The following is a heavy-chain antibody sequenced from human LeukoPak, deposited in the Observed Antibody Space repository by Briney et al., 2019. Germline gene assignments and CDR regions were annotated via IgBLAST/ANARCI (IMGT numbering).Heavy chain of an antibody. D-gene: IGHD1-7*01. Sequence: PGGSLRLSCVTSGISFSNYLMNWARLVPGKGLECVAIIKADGSEEHYVDSVRGGFTVSRDNAKNSLYLQMSSLRVDDTAVYYCARSNYGPENWGQGTLVTVSS. J-gene: IGHJ4*02. V-gene: IGHV3-7*01. CDR3: ARSNYGPEN. CDR1: GISFSNYL. CDR2: IKADGSEE.